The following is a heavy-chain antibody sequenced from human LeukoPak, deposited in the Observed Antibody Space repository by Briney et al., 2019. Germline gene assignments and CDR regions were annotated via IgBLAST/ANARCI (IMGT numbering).Heavy chain of an antibody. D-gene: IGHD2-15*01. J-gene: IGHJ4*02. CDR3: ARGRTVAAALDF. CDR1: GESFSGHY. Sequence: SETLSLTCAVYGESFSGHYWTWIRQTPGKGLEWIGESIHSGSTNYNPSLKSRVTISVDTSKSQFSLKLTSVTAADTAVYHCARGRTVAAALDFWGPGTLVTVSS. V-gene: IGHV4-34*01. CDR2: SIHSGST.